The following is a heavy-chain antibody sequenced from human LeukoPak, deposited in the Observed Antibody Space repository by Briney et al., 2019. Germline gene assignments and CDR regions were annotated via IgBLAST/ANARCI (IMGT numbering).Heavy chain of an antibody. CDR3: AADPYDYGDYDLGY. D-gene: IGHD4-17*01. V-gene: IGHV1-58*01. CDR2: IVVCSGNT. CDR1: VFTFTNSA. J-gene: IGHJ4*02. Sequence: TSVKVSCKASVFTFTNSAVQWVRQARGQRREGIGWIVVCSGNTNYAQKFQERVTITRDMYTSTAYMELSSLRSEDTAVYYCAADPYDYGDYDLGYWGQGTLVTVSS.